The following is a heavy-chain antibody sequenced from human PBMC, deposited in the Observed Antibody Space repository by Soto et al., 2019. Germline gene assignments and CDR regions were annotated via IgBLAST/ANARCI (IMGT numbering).Heavy chain of an antibody. Sequence: GGFLRLSCAASGFTFSSYSMNWVRQAPGKGLEWVSYISSSSSTIYYADSVKGRFTISRDNAKNSLYLQMNSLRAEDTAVYYCARGMGVVLMVYAIRLDAFDIWGQGTMVTVSS. CDR2: ISSSSSTI. D-gene: IGHD2-8*01. V-gene: IGHV3-48*01. J-gene: IGHJ3*02. CDR3: ARGMGVVLMVYAIRLDAFDI. CDR1: GFTFSSYS.